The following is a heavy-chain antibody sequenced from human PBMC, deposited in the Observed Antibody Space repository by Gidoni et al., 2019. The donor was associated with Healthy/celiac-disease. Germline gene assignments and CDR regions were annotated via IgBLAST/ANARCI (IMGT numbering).Heavy chain of an antibody. CDR2: IYYSGST. D-gene: IGHD3-22*01. CDR3: ATTWDDSSGYLFDY. J-gene: IGHJ4*02. CDR1: GCSISSSSYY. V-gene: IGHV4-39*01. Sequence: QLQLQESGPGLVKPSETLSLTCTVSGCSISSSSYYWGWIRQPPGKGLEWIGSIYYSGSTYYNPSLKSRVTISVDTSKNQFSLKLSSVTAADTAVYYCATTWDDSSGYLFDYWGQGTLVTVSS.